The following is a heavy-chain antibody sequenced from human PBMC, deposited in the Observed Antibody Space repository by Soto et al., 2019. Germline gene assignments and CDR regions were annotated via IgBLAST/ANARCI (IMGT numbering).Heavy chain of an antibody. D-gene: IGHD6-13*01. V-gene: IGHV4-39*01. CDR3: ARIFSRSWNAGWFDP. Sequence: SETLSLTCTVSGGSISSGSYYCGWILHPPGKGLEWIGNIYYSVSTSYSPSLRSRVTISIDTSKNQFYLKMSSVTDADKAVYYCARIFSRSWNAGWFDPWGQGTLVTVSS. CDR2: IYYSVST. J-gene: IGHJ5*02. CDR1: GGSISSGSYY.